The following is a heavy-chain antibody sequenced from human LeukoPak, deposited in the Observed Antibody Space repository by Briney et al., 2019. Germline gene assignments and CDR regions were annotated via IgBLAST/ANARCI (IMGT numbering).Heavy chain of an antibody. CDR2: ISPSGSST. Sequence: ASVKVSCKASGYTFTGNYIHWVRQAPGQGLEWIGIISPSGSSTTYAQKFQGRVTMTRDMSTSTVYMELSSLRSEDTAVYFCARGGSRSPRDAFDIWGQGTMVTVSS. CDR3: ARGGSRSPRDAFDI. D-gene: IGHD3-16*01. V-gene: IGHV1-46*01. CDR1: GYTFTGNY. J-gene: IGHJ3*02.